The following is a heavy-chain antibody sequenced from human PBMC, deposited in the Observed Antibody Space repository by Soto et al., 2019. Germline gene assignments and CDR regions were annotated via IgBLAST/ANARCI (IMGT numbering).Heavy chain of an antibody. CDR1: GGSISSRTFW. V-gene: IGHV4-39*01. J-gene: IGHJ4*02. CDR2: MYYSGSS. Sequence: QLQLQESGPGLVKPSETLSLTCSVSGGSISSRTFWWAWIRQPPGKGLEWIGDMYYSGSSYSSPSLKSRVTRSVDTSKNQLSLKLNSVTAADTAVSYCARHPRDDYNYGGSGIFDYWGQGTLVTVSS. D-gene: IGHD4-4*01. CDR3: ARHPRDDYNYGGSGIFDY.